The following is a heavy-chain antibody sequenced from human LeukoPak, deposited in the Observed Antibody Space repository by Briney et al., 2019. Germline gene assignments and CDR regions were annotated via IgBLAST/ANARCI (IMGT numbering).Heavy chain of an antibody. D-gene: IGHD4-11*01. J-gene: IGHJ4*02. Sequence: SETLSLTCTVSGGSISSYYWSWIRQPPGKGLEWIGYIYYSGSTNYNPSLKSRVTISVDTSKNQFSLKLSSVTAADTAVYYCAGMNDYSNCVPHYWGQGTLVTVSS. V-gene: IGHV4-59*01. CDR1: GGSISSYY. CDR3: AGMNDYSNCVPHY. CDR2: IYYSGST.